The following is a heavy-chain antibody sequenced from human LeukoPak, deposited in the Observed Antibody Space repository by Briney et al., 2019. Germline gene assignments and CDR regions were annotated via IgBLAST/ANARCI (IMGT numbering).Heavy chain of an antibody. CDR3: ARHWELLSPLYLDY. CDR1: GYSISSGYY. Sequence: PSETLSLTCAVSGYSISSGYYWGWIRQPPGKGLEWIGSIYHSGSTYYNPSLKSRVTISVDTSKNQFSLKLSSVTAADTAVYYCARHWELLSPLYLDYWGQGTLVTVSS. CDR2: IYHSGST. D-gene: IGHD1-26*01. V-gene: IGHV4-38-2*01. J-gene: IGHJ4*02.